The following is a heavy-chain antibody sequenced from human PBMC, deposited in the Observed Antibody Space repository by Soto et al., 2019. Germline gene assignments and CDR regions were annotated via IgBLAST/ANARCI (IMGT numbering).Heavy chain of an antibody. CDR2: IYYSGST. CDR3: ARGATVSKRSGFGAFDI. V-gene: IGHV4-31*03. Sequence: QVQLQESGPGLVKPSQTLSLTCTVSGGSISSGGYYWSWIRQHPGKGLEWIGYIYYSGSTYYNPSLKSRVTISVDTSKNQFSLKLSSVTAADAAVYYCARGATVSKRSGFGAFDIWGQGTMVTVSS. CDR1: GGSISSGGYY. J-gene: IGHJ3*02. D-gene: IGHD4-4*01.